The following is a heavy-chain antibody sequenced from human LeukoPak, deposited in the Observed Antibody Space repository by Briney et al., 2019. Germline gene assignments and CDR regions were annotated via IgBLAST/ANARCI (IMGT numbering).Heavy chain of an antibody. D-gene: IGHD3-16*01. J-gene: IGHJ4*02. Sequence: GGSLRLSCAASEFTFSDFYMSWIRQAPGKGLEWVSYVSSSGGPTYYADSVKGRFTISRDNAKNSLYLQMNSLRAEDTALYYCAKEDRRGRHFDYWGQGTLVTVSS. CDR3: AKEDRRGRHFDY. CDR1: EFTFSDFY. V-gene: IGHV3-11*01. CDR2: VSSSGGPT.